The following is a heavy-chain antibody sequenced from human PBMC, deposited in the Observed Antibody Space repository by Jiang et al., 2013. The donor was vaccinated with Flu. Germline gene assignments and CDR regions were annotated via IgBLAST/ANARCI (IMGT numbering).Heavy chain of an antibody. V-gene: IGHV4-61*01. Sequence: GPGLVKPSETLSLTCSVSGGSVSSGNYYWSWIRQPPGKGLEWIGDIYYSGSTNYSPSLKSRVTISVDTSKNQFSLNLSSVTAADTAVYYCASRPYGDYVGYYGMDVWGQGDHGHRLL. D-gene: IGHD4-17*01. CDR2: IYYSGST. CDR1: GGSVSSGNYY. CDR3: ASRPYGDYVGYYGMDV. J-gene: IGHJ6*02.